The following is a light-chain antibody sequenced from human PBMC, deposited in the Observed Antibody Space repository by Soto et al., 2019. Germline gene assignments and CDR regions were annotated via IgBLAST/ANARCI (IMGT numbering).Light chain of an antibody. Sequence: QFALTQPASVSGSPGQSITISCSGTSSDVGGYNYVSWFQQHPGKAPKLLVYGVNNRPSGVPHRFSGSKSDNTATLTISGLQAEDEGHYYCFSYTSGSNLGVFGGGTKLTVL. J-gene: IGLJ3*02. CDR3: FSYTSGSNLGV. V-gene: IGLV2-14*01. CDR2: GVN. CDR1: SSDVGGYNY.